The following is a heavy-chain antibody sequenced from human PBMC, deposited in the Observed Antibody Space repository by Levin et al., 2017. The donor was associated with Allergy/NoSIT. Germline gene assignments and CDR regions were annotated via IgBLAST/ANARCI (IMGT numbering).Heavy chain of an antibody. J-gene: IGHJ4*02. CDR2: LSGSGTNT. V-gene: IGHV3-23*01. D-gene: IGHD5-24*01. CDR3: VKRSSYNYGAFDF. Sequence: GESLKISCAASGITFSSYAMSWVRQAPGKGLEWVSSLSGSGTNTYYADSVNGRFTVSRDNSKNTLYLQMNSLGAEDTAVYYCVKRSSYNYGAFDFWGQGTVVTVSS. CDR1: GITFSSYA.